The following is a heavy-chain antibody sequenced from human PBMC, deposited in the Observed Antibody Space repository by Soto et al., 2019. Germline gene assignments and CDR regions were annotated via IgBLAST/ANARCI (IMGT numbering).Heavy chain of an antibody. V-gene: IGHV4-34*01. CDR2: INHSGST. CDR3: ARGGRVAGTVYYYYYMDV. CDR1: GGSFSGYY. Sequence: PSETLSLTCAVYGGSFSGYYWSWIRQPPGKGLEWIGEINHSGSTNYNPSLKSRDTKSEETSKNQISLKLSSVTAADTALYYFARGGRVAGTVYYYYYMDVWGKGTTVTVSS. J-gene: IGHJ6*03. D-gene: IGHD6-19*01.